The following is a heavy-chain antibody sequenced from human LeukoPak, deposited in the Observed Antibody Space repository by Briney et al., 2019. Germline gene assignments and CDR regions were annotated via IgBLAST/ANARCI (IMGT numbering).Heavy chain of an antibody. CDR3: ATINSYYYDSSGYYASDY. CDR1: GYTLTELS. D-gene: IGHD3-22*01. J-gene: IGHJ4*02. CDR2: FDPEDGET. Sequence: GASVKVSCKVSGYTLTELSMHWVRQAPGKGVEWVGGFDPEDGETIYAQKFQGRVTMTEDTSTDTAYMELSSLRSEDTAVYYCATINSYYYDSSGYYASDYWGQGTLVTVSS. V-gene: IGHV1-24*01.